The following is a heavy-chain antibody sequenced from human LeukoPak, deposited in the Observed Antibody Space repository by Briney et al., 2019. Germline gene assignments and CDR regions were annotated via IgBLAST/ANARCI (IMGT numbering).Heavy chain of an antibody. V-gene: IGHV3-23*01. CDR1: GFTFSSYV. D-gene: IGHD6-6*01. J-gene: IGHJ4*02. CDR3: AKGGSSSSDDY. CDR2: TTDSGGST. Sequence: PGGSLRLSCAASGFTFSSYVMRWVRQAPARGLEWVSSTTDSGGSTHYTDSVKGRFTISRDNSENTLYLQMNSLRAEDTAIYYCAKGGSSSSDDYWGQGTLVTVSS.